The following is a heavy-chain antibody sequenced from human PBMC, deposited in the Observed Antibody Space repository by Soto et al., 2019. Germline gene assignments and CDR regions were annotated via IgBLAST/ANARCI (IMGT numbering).Heavy chain of an antibody. CDR1: GFTFNSYG. J-gene: IGHJ6*02. D-gene: IGHD5-18*01. V-gene: IGHV3-30*03. Sequence: GGSLRLSCAASGFTFNSYGMHWVRQAPGKGLEWVAVISYDGTDKYYADSVKGRFTISRDNSKNTLYLQMNSLRAEDTAVYYCARDLVVDTAIQHFYGMDVWGQGTTVTVSS. CDR2: ISYDGTDK. CDR3: ARDLVVDTAIQHFYGMDV.